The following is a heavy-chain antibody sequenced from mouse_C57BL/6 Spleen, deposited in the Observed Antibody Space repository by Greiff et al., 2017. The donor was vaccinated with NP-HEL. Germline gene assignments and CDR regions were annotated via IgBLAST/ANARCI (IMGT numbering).Heavy chain of an antibody. CDR1: GYTFTSYW. D-gene: IGHD1-1*01. V-gene: IGHV1-53*01. J-gene: IGHJ2*01. CDR3: ARYYYGSSYVRYFDY. Sequence: QVQLKQPGTELVKPGASVKLSCKASGYTFTSYWMHWVKQRPGQGLEWIGNINPSNGGTNYNEKFKSKATLTVDKSSSTAYMQLSSLTSEDSAVYYCARYYYGSSYVRYFDYWGQGTTLTVSS. CDR2: INPSNGGT.